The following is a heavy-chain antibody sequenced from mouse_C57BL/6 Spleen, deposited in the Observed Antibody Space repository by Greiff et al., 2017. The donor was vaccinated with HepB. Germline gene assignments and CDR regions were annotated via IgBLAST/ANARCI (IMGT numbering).Heavy chain of an antibody. CDR1: GFTFSSYA. D-gene: IGHD2-3*01. Sequence: DVMLVESGEGLVKPGGSLKLSCAASGFTFSSYAMSWVRQTPEKRLEWVAYISSGGDYIYYADTVKGRFTISRDNARNTLYLQMSSLKSEDTAMYYCTIYDGYYVRAMDYWGQGTSVTVSS. J-gene: IGHJ4*01. CDR3: TIYDGYYVRAMDY. V-gene: IGHV5-9-1*02. CDR2: ISSGGDYI.